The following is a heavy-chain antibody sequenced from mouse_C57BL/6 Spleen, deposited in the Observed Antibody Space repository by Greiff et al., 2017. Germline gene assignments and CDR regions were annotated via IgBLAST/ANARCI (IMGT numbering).Heavy chain of an antibody. V-gene: IGHV7-3*01. CDR1: GFTFTDYY. CDR2: IRNKANGYTT. Sequence: EVKLMESGGGLVQPGGSLSLSCAASGFTFTDYYMSWVRQPPGKALEWLGFIRNKANGYTTEYSASVKGRFTISRDNSQSILYLQMNALRAEDSATYYCARGTPFAYWGQGTLVTASA. J-gene: IGHJ3*01. CDR3: ARGTPFAY.